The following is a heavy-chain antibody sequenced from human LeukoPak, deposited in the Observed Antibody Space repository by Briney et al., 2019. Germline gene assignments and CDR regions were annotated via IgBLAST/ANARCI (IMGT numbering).Heavy chain of an antibody. CDR1: VYTFIGYY. J-gene: IGHJ4*02. V-gene: IGHV1-2*06. CDR3: ARVEALYHLPTH. CDR2: IIPNSGDT. D-gene: IGHD6-6*01. Sequence: ASVKVSCKACVYTFIGYYIHCVRQVPGQGLEWVGRIIPNSGDTKYAQKFQGRVTMTRDTSISTAYLELTRLRSDDTAFYYCARVEALYHLPTHWGQGTLVTVSS.